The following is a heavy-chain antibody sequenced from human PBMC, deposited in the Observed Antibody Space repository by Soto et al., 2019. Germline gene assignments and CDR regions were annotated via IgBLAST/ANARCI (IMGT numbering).Heavy chain of an antibody. D-gene: IGHD3-22*01. J-gene: IGHJ3*02. Sequence: SETLSLTCTVSGGSISSGDYYWSWIRQPPGKGLEWIGYIYYSGSTYYNPSLKSRVTISVDTSKNQFSLKLSSVTAADTAVYYCARDRNYYDSSGYQFDAFDIWGQGTMVTVSS. CDR3: ARDRNYYDSSGYQFDAFDI. CDR2: IYYSGST. V-gene: IGHV4-30-4*01. CDR1: GGSISSGDYY.